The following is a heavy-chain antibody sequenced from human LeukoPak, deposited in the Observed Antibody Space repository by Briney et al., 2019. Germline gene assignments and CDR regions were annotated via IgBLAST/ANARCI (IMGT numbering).Heavy chain of an antibody. D-gene: IGHD2-15*01. CDR1: GYTFTGYY. CDR3: ARDPYVGWPNYYYYMDV. Sequence: ASVKVSCKASGYTFTGYYMHWVRQAPGQGLEWMGWINPNSGGTNYAQKFQGRVTMTGDTSISTAYMELSRLRSDDTAVYYCARDPYVGWPNYYYYMDVWGKGTTVTVSS. J-gene: IGHJ6*03. V-gene: IGHV1-2*02. CDR2: INPNSGGT.